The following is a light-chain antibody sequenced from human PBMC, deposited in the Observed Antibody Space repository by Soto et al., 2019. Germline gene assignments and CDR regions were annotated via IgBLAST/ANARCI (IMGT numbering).Light chain of an antibody. J-gene: IGKJ2*01. V-gene: IGKV2-30*02. Sequence: DVVMTQSPDSLTVTLGQPASISCRSTQSLVHSDGTTYLHWFQQRPGQSPRRLIYNVSNRDSGVPDRFSGSGAGTDFILKISRVEAEDIGGFFCMQATHWPYTFGQGTKLEI. CDR1: QSLVHSDGTTY. CDR2: NVS. CDR3: MQATHWPYT.